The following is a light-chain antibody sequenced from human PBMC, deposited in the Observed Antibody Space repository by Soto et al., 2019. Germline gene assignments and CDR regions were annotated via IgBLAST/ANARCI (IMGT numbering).Light chain of an antibody. CDR1: SSNIGSNT. CDR3: ATWDDSLNAYV. Sequence: QSVLTQPPSASGTPGQRVTISCSGSSSNIGSNTVNWYQQLPGTAPKLLIYSNTERPSGVPDRFSGSKSGTSASLAISGLQSEDEADYCCATWDDSLNAYVFGTGTKVTGL. V-gene: IGLV1-44*01. J-gene: IGLJ1*01. CDR2: SNT.